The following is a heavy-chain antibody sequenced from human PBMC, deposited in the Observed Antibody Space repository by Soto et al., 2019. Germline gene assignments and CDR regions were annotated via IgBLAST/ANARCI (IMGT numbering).Heavy chain of an antibody. CDR1: GFTFSSYA. CDR2: ISGSGSTT. Sequence: GGSLRLSCAASGFTFSSYAMSWVRQAPGKGLEWVSGISGSGSTTYYTDSVKGRFTISRDNSKNTLYLQMNSLRAEDTAVYYCAKGAYSSGWLGNWFDPWGQGTLVTVSS. J-gene: IGHJ5*02. CDR3: AKGAYSSGWLGNWFDP. D-gene: IGHD6-19*01. V-gene: IGHV3-23*01.